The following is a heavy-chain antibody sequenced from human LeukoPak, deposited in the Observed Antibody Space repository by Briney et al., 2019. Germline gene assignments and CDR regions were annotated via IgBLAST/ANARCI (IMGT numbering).Heavy chain of an antibody. CDR1: GGSISSGGYY. D-gene: IGHD6-13*01. V-gene: IGHV4-31*03. J-gene: IGHJ4*02. CDR3: ARDSAAAALN. CDR2: IYYSGST. Sequence: SQTLSLTCTVSGGSISSGGYYWSWIRQHPGKGLEWIGYIYYSGSTYYNPSLNSRVTISVDTSKNQFSLKLSSVTAADTAVYYCARDSAAAALNWGQGTLVTVSS.